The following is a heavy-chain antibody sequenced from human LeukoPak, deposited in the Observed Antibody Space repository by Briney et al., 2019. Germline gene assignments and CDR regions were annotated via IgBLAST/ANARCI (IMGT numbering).Heavy chain of an antibody. CDR1: GGSISSYY. D-gene: IGHD3-10*01. CDR2: IYYSGST. CDR3: ARDQSVRGADYGMDV. J-gene: IGHJ6*04. V-gene: IGHV4-59*01. Sequence: SETLSLTCTVSGGSISSYYWSWIRQPPGKGLEWIGYIYYSGSTNYNPSLKSRVAISVDTSKNQFSLKLSSVTAADTAVYYCARDQSVRGADYGMDVWGKGTTVTVSS.